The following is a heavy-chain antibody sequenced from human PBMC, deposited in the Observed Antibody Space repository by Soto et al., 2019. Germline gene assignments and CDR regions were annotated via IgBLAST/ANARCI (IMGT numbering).Heavy chain of an antibody. CDR1: GGSFSGYY. CDR2: INHSGST. J-gene: IGHJ4*02. CDR3: AGELGYCTNGVCYRYFDY. V-gene: IGHV4-34*01. Sequence: TSETLSLTCAVYGGSFSGYYWSWIRQPPGKGLEWIGEINHSGSTNYNPSLKSRVTISVDTSKNQFSLKLSSVTAADTAVYYCAGELGYCTNGVCYRYFDYWGQGTLVTVSS. D-gene: IGHD2-8*01.